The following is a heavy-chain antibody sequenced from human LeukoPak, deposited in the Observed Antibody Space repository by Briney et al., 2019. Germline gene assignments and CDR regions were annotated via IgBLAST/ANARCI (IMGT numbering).Heavy chain of an antibody. Sequence: GGSLRLSCAASGFTFSSYSMNWVRQAPGKGLEWVSYISSSSSTIYYADSVKGRFTISRDNAKNSLYLQVNSLRAEDTAVYYCAREWYYDFWSGYPGALQFDPWGQGTLVTVSS. J-gene: IGHJ5*02. D-gene: IGHD3-3*01. V-gene: IGHV3-48*01. CDR2: ISSSSSTI. CDR1: GFTFSSYS. CDR3: AREWYYDFWSGYPGALQFDP.